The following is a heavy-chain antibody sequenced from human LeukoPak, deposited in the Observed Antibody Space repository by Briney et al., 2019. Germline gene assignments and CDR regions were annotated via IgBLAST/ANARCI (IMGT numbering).Heavy chain of an antibody. V-gene: IGHV3-21*01. CDR3: AKVGLVYYGSGSATYFDY. J-gene: IGHJ4*02. CDR1: GFTFSSYS. Sequence: GGSLRLSCAASGFTFSSYSMNWVRQAPGKGLEWVSSISSSSSYIYYADSVKGRFTISRDNAKNSLYLQMNSLRAEDTAVYYCAKVGLVYYGSGSATYFDYWGQGTLVTVSS. CDR2: ISSSSSYI. D-gene: IGHD3-10*01.